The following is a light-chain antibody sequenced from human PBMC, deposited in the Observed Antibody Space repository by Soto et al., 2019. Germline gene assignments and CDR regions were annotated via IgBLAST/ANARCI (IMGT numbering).Light chain of an antibody. Sequence: ETVMTQSPVTLSVSPGDTATLSCRASQRVSSHLAWYQQRPGQAPRLLIYAASNRATGIPVRFSGSGSETEFTLTIRSLQSEDFALYYCHQYNNWPWTFGQGTKVEIK. J-gene: IGKJ1*01. CDR3: HQYNNWPWT. V-gene: IGKV3-15*01. CDR2: AAS. CDR1: QRVSSH.